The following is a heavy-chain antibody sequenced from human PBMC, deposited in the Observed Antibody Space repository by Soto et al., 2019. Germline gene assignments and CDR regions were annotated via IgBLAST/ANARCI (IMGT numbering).Heavy chain of an antibody. CDR1: GGSISSSSYY. CDR2: SYYSGST. D-gene: IGHD6-13*01. CDR3: ARRGSSSWYGY. Sequence: QLQLQESGPGLVKPSETLSLTCTVSGGSISSSSYYWGWIRQPPGKGLEWIGSSYYSGSTYYHPALNSRVTLSVDPSKNQFSLKLSSVTAADTAVYYCARRGSSSWYGYWGQGTLVTVSS. V-gene: IGHV4-39*01. J-gene: IGHJ4*02.